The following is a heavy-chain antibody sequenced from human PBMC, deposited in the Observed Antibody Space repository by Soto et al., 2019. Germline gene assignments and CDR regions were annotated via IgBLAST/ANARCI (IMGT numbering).Heavy chain of an antibody. D-gene: IGHD2-15*01. V-gene: IGHV3-30*18. CDR3: ANVFMGGSCFDY. Sequence: GGSLRLSCAGSGFTFSSYGMHWVRQAPGKGLEWVAVISYDGSNKYYADSVKGRFTISRDNSKNTLYLQMNSPRAEDTAVYYCANVFMGGSCFDYWGQGTLVTVSS. CDR1: GFTFSSYG. CDR2: ISYDGSNK. J-gene: IGHJ4*02.